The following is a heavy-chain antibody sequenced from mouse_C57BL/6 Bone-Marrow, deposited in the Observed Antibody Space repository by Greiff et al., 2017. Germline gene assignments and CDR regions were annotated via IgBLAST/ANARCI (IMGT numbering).Heavy chain of an antibody. CDR3: ARSGYGSSCGAMDY. CDR1: GYAFTNYL. J-gene: IGHJ4*01. D-gene: IGHD1-1*01. CDR2: INPGSGGT. V-gene: IGHV1-54*01. Sequence: QVQLQQPGAELVMPGASVKLSCKASGYAFTNYLIEWVKQRPGHGLEWIGVINPGSGGTNYNEKFKGKATLTADKSSSTAYMQLSSLTSEDSAVYFCARSGYGSSCGAMDYWGQGTSVTVSS.